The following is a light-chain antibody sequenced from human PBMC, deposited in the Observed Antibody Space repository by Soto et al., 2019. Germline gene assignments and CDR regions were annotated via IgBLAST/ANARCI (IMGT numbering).Light chain of an antibody. CDR1: QSISSW. J-gene: IGKJ3*01. CDR3: QQANSLPVT. CDR2: DAS. Sequence: DIQMTQSPSTLSASVGDRVTITCRASQSISSWLAWYQQKPGKAPKLLIYDASSLESGVPSRFSGSGYGTDFTLTISSLQPEDFATYFCQQANSLPVTFGPGTKVDIK. V-gene: IGKV1-5*01.